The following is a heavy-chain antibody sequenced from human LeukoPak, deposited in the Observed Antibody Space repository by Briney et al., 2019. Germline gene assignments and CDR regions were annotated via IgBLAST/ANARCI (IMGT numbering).Heavy chain of an antibody. J-gene: IGHJ3*01. Sequence: GGSLRLSCAASGFTFSSNAMNWVRQAPGKGLEWVSLIGASGESTYYADSVKGRFTISRDNSKNTLSLQMNSLRVEDTAMYFCAKDIQLSTWGLGTMVTFSS. D-gene: IGHD5-24*01. V-gene: IGHV3-23*01. CDR1: GFTFSSNA. CDR3: AKDIQLST. CDR2: IGASGEST.